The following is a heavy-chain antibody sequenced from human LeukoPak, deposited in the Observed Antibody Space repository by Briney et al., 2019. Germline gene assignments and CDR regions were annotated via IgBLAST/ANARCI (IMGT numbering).Heavy chain of an antibody. CDR1: GFTFSSYA. D-gene: IGHD6-25*01. J-gene: IGHJ3*01. CDR3: ARDDSGPQAFDL. CDR2: MSGSGGST. V-gene: IGHV3-23*01. Sequence: GGSLRLSCTASGFTFSSYAMSWVRQAPGKGLEWVSAMSGSGGSTYYADSVKGRFTISRDNAKNTLYLQMNSLRAEDTAMYYCARDDSGPQAFDLWGQGTMVTVSS.